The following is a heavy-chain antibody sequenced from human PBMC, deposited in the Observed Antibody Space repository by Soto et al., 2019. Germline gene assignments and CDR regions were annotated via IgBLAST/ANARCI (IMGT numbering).Heavy chain of an antibody. CDR3: ATAVYCRSAGCSNWFDP. Sequence: SETLSLTCTVSGGSISSGDYYWSWIRQPPGKGLEWIGYIYYSGSTYYNPSLKSRVIISLDTSENQFSLKLTSVSAADTAVYYRATAVYCRSAGCSNWFDPWGQGTPVTVSS. CDR1: GGSISSGDYY. V-gene: IGHV4-30-4*01. D-gene: IGHD2-2*01. CDR2: IYYSGST. J-gene: IGHJ5*02.